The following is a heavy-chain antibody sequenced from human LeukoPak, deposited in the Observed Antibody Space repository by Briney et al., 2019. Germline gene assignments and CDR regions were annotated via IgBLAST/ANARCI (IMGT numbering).Heavy chain of an antibody. Sequence: VGSLRLSCAASGFTFSNYAMSWGRQAPGKGLEWVSVITDSGSSTYYADSVKGRFTISRDSSRNTLSLQMSRLRVEDTGVYFCAKSSPSQRGYSGMDVWGQGTTVTVSS. CDR2: ITDSGSST. D-gene: IGHD6-25*01. CDR1: GFTFSNYA. CDR3: AKSSPSQRGYSGMDV. V-gene: IGHV3-23*01. J-gene: IGHJ6*02.